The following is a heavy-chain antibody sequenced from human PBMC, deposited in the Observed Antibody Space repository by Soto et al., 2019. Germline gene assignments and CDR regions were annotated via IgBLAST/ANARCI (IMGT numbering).Heavy chain of an antibody. V-gene: IGHV3-23*01. J-gene: IGHJ4*02. CDR3: AKVSANDFWSGFFVVDY. Sequence: GGSLRLSCAASGFTFSSYAMSWVRQAPGKGLEWVSAISGSGGSTYYADSVKGRFTISRDNSKNTLYLQMNSLRAEDTAVYYCAKVSANDFWSGFFVVDYWGQGTLVTV. D-gene: IGHD3-3*01. CDR1: GFTFSSYA. CDR2: ISGSGGST.